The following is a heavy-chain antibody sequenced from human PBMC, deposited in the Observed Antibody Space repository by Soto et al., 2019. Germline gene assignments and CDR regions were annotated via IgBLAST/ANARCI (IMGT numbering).Heavy chain of an antibody. CDR2: ISFDGSKK. J-gene: IGHJ4*02. Sequence: QVQLVESGGGVVQPGRSLRLSCAASGFTFSNYAIHWVRQAPGKGLEWVAAISFDGSKKHYADSVKGRITISRDNSKNTLFLQMDSLRPEDTAVYYCARGPTLSSGKDYWGQGTLVTVSS. D-gene: IGHD6-19*01. CDR1: GFTFSNYA. CDR3: ARGPTLSSGKDY. V-gene: IGHV3-30-3*01.